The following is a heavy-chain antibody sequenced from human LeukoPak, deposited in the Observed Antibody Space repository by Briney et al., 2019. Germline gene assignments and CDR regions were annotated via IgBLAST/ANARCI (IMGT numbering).Heavy chain of an antibody. CDR1: GFTVSSNY. D-gene: IGHD3-3*01. V-gene: IGHV3-66*01. Sequence: GGSLRLSCAASGFTVSSNYMSWVRQAPGKGLEWVSVIYSGGSTYYADSVKGRFTISRDNSKNTLYLQMNSLRAEDTAVYYCARGGSKGVVRYYFDYWGQGTLVTVSS. CDR2: IYSGGST. CDR3: ARGGSKGVVRYYFDY. J-gene: IGHJ4*02.